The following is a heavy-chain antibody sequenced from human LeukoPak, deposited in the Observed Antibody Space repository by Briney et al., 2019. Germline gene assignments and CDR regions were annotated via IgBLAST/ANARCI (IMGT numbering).Heavy chain of an antibody. D-gene: IGHD4-17*01. CDR3: ARLGPVTKDHYCDY. Sequence: GGSLRLSCAASGFSFTTYWMGWVRQAPGKGLEWVANINQDESSQYYVDAVRGRFTISRDNAKNSLNSQMNSLRGEDTAVYFCARLGPVTKDHYCDYWGQGTLVTASS. CDR2: INQDESSQ. J-gene: IGHJ4*02. CDR1: GFSFTTYW. V-gene: IGHV3-7*01.